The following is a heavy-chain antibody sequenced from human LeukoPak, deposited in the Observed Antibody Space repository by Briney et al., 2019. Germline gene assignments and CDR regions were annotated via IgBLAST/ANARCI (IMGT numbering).Heavy chain of an antibody. V-gene: IGHV1-18*01. D-gene: IGHD2-8*01. CDR3: ARDRGYCTNAVCPADY. CDR2: ISTYNGNT. CDR1: GYTFTGYG. J-gene: IGHJ4*02. Sequence: ASVKVSCKTSGYTFTGYGFNWVRQAPGQGLEWMGWISTYNGNTNFAQKLQGRVTMTTDTSTSTAYMELRSLRSDDTDVYYCARDRGYCTNAVCPADYWGQGTLVTVSS.